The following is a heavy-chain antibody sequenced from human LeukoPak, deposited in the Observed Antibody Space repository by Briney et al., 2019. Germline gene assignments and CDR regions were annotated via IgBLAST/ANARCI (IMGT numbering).Heavy chain of an antibody. Sequence: PGGSLRLSCAASGFTFSSYAMHWVRQAPGKGLEWVAVISYDGSNKYYADSVKGRFTISRDNSKNTLYLQMNSLRAEDTAVYYCEASSSFGGYWGQGTLVTVSS. J-gene: IGHJ4*02. D-gene: IGHD6-13*01. CDR1: GFTFSSYA. CDR3: EASSSFGGY. V-gene: IGHV3-30*04. CDR2: ISYDGSNK.